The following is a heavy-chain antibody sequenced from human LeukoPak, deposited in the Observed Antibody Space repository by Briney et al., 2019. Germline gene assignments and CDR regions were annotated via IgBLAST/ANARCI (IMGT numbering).Heavy chain of an antibody. D-gene: IGHD6-19*01. CDR2: ISYDGSNK. CDR3: AREGSGWDRGFDY. CDR1: GFTFSSYG. V-gene: IGHV3-30*03. Sequence: GGSLRLSCAASGFTFSSYGMHWVRQAPGKGLEWVAVISYDGSNKYYADSVKGRFTISRDNSKNTLYLQMNSLRAEDTAVYYCAREGSGWDRGFDYWGQGTLVTVSS. J-gene: IGHJ4*02.